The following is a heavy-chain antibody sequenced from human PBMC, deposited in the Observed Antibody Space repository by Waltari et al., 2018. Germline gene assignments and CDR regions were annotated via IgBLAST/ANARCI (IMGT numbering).Heavy chain of an antibody. J-gene: IGHJ4*02. D-gene: IGHD2-15*01. CDR1: GDSMSHTDC. Sequence: QLQLQESGPGLVKPSGTLSLTCAVSGDSMSHTDCWSWVRQSPGKGLEWMGQVRGDWKTNYNPSCASRVTISLDTYNKQFSLKVTSATAADTAVYYCARDRGRGLYLDSWGPGILVTVSP. CDR2: VRGDWKT. V-gene: IGHV4-4*02. CDR3: ARDRGRGLYLDS.